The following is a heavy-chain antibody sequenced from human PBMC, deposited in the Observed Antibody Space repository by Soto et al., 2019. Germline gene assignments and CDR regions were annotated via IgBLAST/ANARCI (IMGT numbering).Heavy chain of an antibody. V-gene: IGHV3-21*01. CDR1: GFTFSSYS. D-gene: IGHD3-10*01. CDR2: ISSSSYI. J-gene: IGHJ6*03. CDR3: ARYPSPITMVRGVIAKNYYYYYYMDV. Sequence: GGSLRLSCAASGFTFSSYSMNWVRQAPGKGLEWVSSISSSSYIYYADSVKGRFTISRDNAKNSLYLQMNSLRAEDTAVYYCARYPSPITMVRGVIAKNYYYYYYMDVWGKGTTVTVSS.